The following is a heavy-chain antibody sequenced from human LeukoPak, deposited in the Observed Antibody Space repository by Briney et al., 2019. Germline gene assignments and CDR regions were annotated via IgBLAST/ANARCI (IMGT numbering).Heavy chain of an antibody. V-gene: IGHV4-39*01. CDR3: ARKVRGSWIYEQTFDY. CDR1: GGSFSSYY. J-gene: IGHJ4*02. CDR2: IDYSGST. D-gene: IGHD3-3*01. Sequence: SETLSLTCAVYGGSFSSYYWAWIRQPPGKGLEWIGSIDYSGSTYYNPSLKSRVTISVDTSKNQFSLKVSSVTAADTAVYYCARKVRGSWIYEQTFDYWGQGTLVTVSS.